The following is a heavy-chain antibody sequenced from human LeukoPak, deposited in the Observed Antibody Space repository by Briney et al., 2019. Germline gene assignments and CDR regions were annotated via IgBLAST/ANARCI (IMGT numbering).Heavy chain of an antibody. CDR1: GFTFSSYA. D-gene: IGHD4-17*01. Sequence: GALRLSCAASGFTFSSYAMTWVRQAPGKGLEWVSTISGSGGNTYYADSLKGRFTISRDNSKNTLYLQMNSLRAEDTAVYSCAKHTVTTLTPFDYWGQGTLVTVSS. J-gene: IGHJ4*02. CDR2: ISGSGGNT. V-gene: IGHV3-23*01. CDR3: AKHTVTTLTPFDY.